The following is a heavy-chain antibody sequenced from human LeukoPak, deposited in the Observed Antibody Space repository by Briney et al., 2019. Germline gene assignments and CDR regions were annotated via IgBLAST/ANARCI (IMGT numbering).Heavy chain of an antibody. CDR3: AKVTGHSGYDYLFPSAGYFDY. CDR2: ISGSGGST. Sequence: GGSLRLSCAASGFTFSSYAMSWVRQARGEGLEWVSVISGSGGSTYSADSVKGRFTIARDNSKNTLYLQMNSLSAQDAAVYYCAKVTGHSGYDYLFPSAGYFDYWGQGTLVAVSS. CDR1: GFTFSSYA. J-gene: IGHJ4*02. D-gene: IGHD5-12*01. V-gene: IGHV3-23*01.